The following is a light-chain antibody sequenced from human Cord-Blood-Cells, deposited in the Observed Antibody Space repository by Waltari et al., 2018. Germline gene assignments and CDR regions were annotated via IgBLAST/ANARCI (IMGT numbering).Light chain of an antibody. CDR2: EVS. CDR3: SSYAGSNNLV. J-gene: IGLJ2*01. V-gene: IGLV2-8*01. Sequence: QSALTQPPSASGSPGQSVTISCTGTSSDVGGYNYVSCYQQHPGKAPKLMIYEVSKRPSWVPERFSGSQSGNTASLTVSGLQAEDEAEYYCSSYAGSNNLVFGGGTKLTVL. CDR1: SSDVGGYNY.